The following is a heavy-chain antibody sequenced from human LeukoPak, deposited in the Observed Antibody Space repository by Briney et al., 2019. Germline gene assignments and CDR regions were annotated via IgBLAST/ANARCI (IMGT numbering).Heavy chain of an antibody. CDR2: IKQDGSEK. Sequence: GGSLRLSCAASGFTFSSYWMSWVRQAPGKGLEWVANIKQDGSEKYYVDSVKGRFTISRDNAKNSLYLQMNSLRAEDTAVYYCARGNPATIAAAGTLTSFQPLTTQRPGPYYGMDVWGQGTTVTVSS. J-gene: IGHJ6*02. CDR3: ARGNPATIAAAGTLTSFQPLTTQRPGPYYGMDV. D-gene: IGHD6-13*01. V-gene: IGHV3-7*01. CDR1: GFTFSSYW.